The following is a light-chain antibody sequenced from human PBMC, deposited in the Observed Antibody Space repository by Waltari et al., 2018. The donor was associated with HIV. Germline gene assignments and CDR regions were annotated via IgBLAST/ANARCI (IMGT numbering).Light chain of an antibody. CDR2: DNN. CDR3: GTWDSSLSAVV. V-gene: IGLV1-51*01. CDR1: SSNIGNNS. J-gene: IGLJ2*01. Sequence: QSVFTQPPSVSAAPGQKVTISCSGSSSNIGNNSLSWYQQLPGPAPKLLIYDNNKRPSGIPDRFSGSKSGTSATLGITGLQTGDEADYYCGTWDSSLSAVVFGGGTKLTVL.